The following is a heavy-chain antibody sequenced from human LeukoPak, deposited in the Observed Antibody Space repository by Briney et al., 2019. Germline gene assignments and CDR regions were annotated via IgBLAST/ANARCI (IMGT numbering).Heavy chain of an antibody. J-gene: IGHJ4*02. V-gene: IGHV3-21*01. Sequence: PGGSLRLSCAASGFTFSSYAMNWVRQAPGKGLEWVSSISSSSSYIYYADSVKGRFTISRDNAKNSLYLQMNSLRAEDTAVYYCARGGVGAFGGIDYWGQGTLVTVSS. CDR3: ARGGVGAFGGIDY. CDR1: GFTFSSYA. D-gene: IGHD1-26*01. CDR2: ISSSSSYI.